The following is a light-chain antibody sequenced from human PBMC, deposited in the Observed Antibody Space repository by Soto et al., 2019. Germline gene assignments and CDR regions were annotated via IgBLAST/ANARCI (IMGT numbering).Light chain of an antibody. CDR2: DVS. CDR3: NSYTSSSTHV. Sequence: QSVLTQPASVSASPGQSITISCTGTSSDVGGYNYVSWYQQHPGKAPKLMIYDVSNRPSGVSDRFSGSKSVNTASLTISGLQAEYEADYYCNSYTSSSTHVFGTGTKVTVL. J-gene: IGLJ1*01. V-gene: IGLV2-14*01. CDR1: SSDVGGYNY.